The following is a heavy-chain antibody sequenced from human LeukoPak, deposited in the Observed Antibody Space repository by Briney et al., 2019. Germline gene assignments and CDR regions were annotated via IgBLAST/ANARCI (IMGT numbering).Heavy chain of an antibody. CDR2: INHGGST. D-gene: IGHD3-10*01. V-gene: IGHV4-34*01. CDR3: ARGYGTGYYGSGSYDP. Sequence: KPSETLSLTCTVSGGSISSYYWSWIRQPPGKGLEWIGEINHGGSTNYNPSLKSRVTISVDTSKNQFSLKLSSVTAADTAVYYCARGYGTGYYGSGSYDPWGQGTLVTVSS. J-gene: IGHJ5*02. CDR1: GGSISSYY.